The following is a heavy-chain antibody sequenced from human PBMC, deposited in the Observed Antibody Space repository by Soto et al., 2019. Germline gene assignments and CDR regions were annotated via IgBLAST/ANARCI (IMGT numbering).Heavy chain of an antibody. CDR1: GGSVSSGSYY. CDR3: ARERDIGYCSITSCYTAFNWFDP. J-gene: IGHJ5*02. D-gene: IGHD2-2*02. Sequence: SETLSLTCTVSGGSVSSGSYYWSWIRQPPGKGLEWIGYIYYSGSTNYNPSLKSRVTISVDTSKNQFSLKLSSVTAADTAVYYCARERDIGYCSITSCYTAFNWFDPWGQGTLVTISS. V-gene: IGHV4-61*01. CDR2: IYYSGST.